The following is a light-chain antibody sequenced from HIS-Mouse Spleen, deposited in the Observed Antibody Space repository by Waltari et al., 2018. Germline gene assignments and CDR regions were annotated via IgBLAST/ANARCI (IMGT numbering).Light chain of an antibody. Sequence: QSALTQPASVSGSPGQSITISCTGTSSDVGGYNYVSWYQQHPGKAPKLMTYEVSNRHAGVSNRFAGSKSGNTASLTISGLQAEDEADYYCSSYTSSSTLVFGGGTKLTVL. J-gene: IGLJ2*01. V-gene: IGLV2-14*01. CDR1: SSDVGGYNY. CDR3: SSYTSSSTLV. CDR2: EVS.